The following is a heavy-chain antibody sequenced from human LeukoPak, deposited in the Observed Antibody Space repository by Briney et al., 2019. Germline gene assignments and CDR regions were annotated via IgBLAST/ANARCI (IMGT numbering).Heavy chain of an antibody. D-gene: IGHD1-26*01. CDR1: GFTFSNYA. Sequence: GGSLRLSCAASGFTFSNYALSWVRQAPGKGLEWVSFISGSGAPTYYADSVKGRFTISRDNAKSTLYLQMNSLRAEDTAVYYCLTIVETTIDAFDIWGQGTMVTVSS. J-gene: IGHJ3*02. CDR3: LTIVETTIDAFDI. V-gene: IGHV3-23*01. CDR2: ISGSGAPT.